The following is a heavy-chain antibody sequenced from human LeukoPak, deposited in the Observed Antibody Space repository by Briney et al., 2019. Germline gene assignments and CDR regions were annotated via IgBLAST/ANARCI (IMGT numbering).Heavy chain of an antibody. CDR2: INAGNGNT. CDR1: GYTFTSYA. V-gene: IGHV1-3*01. D-gene: IGHD2-15*01. Sequence: ASVKVSCKASGYTFTSYAMHWVRQAPGQRLEWMGWINAGNGNTKYSQKFQGRVTITRDTSASTAYMELSSLRSEDTAVYYCATVYCSGGSCYPNYYYYYGMDVWGQGTTVTVSS. J-gene: IGHJ6*02. CDR3: ATVYCSGGSCYPNYYYYYGMDV.